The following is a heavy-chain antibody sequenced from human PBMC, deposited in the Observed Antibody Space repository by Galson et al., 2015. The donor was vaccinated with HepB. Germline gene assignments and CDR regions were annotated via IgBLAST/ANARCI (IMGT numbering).Heavy chain of an antibody. CDR3: ATDLGGVRGP. V-gene: IGHV3-7*01. D-gene: IGHD3-16*01. J-gene: IGHJ5*02. CDR2: INQDGSEK. CDR1: GFTFSKYW. Sequence: SLRLSCAASGFTFSKYWMTWVRQAPGKGLEWLANINQDGSEKFYVDSVKGRFTISRDNAKNSLSLQMDSLRAEDTAVYYCATDLGGVRGPSGQGTLVPVSS.